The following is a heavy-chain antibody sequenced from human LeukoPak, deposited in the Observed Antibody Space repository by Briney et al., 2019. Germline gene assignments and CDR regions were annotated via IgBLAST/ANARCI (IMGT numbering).Heavy chain of an antibody. Sequence: SETLSLTCAVYGGSFSGYYWSWIRQPPGKGLEWIGEINHSGSTNYNPSLKSRVTISVDTSKNQFSLKLSSVTAADTAVYYCARVGSQWELLASFDYWCQGTLVTVSS. V-gene: IGHV4-34*01. D-gene: IGHD1-26*01. CDR3: ARVGSQWELLASFDY. CDR1: GGSFSGYY. J-gene: IGHJ4*02. CDR2: INHSGST.